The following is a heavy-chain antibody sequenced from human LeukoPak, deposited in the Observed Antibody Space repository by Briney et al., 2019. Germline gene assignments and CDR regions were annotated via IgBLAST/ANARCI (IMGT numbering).Heavy chain of an antibody. CDR3: AREQGNRQNWYFDL. CDR1: GGSISSGSYY. CDR2: IYTSGST. J-gene: IGHJ2*01. V-gene: IGHV4-61*02. Sequence: SQTLSLTCTVSGGSISSGSYYWSWIRQPAGKGLEWIGRIYTSGSTNYNPSLKSRVTISVDTSKNQFSLKLSSVTAADTAVYYCAREQGNRQNWYFDLWGRGTLVTVSS.